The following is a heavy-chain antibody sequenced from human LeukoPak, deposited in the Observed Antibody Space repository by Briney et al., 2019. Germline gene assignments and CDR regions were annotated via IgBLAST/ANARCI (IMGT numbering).Heavy chain of an antibody. V-gene: IGHV3-33*01. J-gene: IGHJ4*02. CDR2: IWYDGSNK. Sequence: GGSLRLSCAASGFTFSSYGMHWVRQAPGKGLEWVAVIWYDGSNKYYADSVKGRFTISRDNSKNTLYLQMNSLRAEDTAVYYSARDVQRGYSYGSLLFDYWGQGTLVTVSS. CDR1: GFTFSSYG. D-gene: IGHD5-18*01. CDR3: ARDVQRGYSYGSLLFDY.